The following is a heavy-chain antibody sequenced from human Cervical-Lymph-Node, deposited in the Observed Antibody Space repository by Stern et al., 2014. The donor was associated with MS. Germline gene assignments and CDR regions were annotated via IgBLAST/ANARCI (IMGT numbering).Heavy chain of an antibody. J-gene: IGHJ6*02. V-gene: IGHV3-21*01. CDR3: AREFIAAAGYYYYGMDV. CDR1: GFTFSSYS. CDR2: ISSSSSYI. Sequence: VQLVESGGGLVKPGGSLRLSCAASGFTFSSYSMNWVRQAPGKGLEWVSSISSSSSYIYYADSVKGRFTISRDNAKNSLYLQMNSLRAEDTAVYYCAREFIAAAGYYYYGMDVWGQGTTVTVSS. D-gene: IGHD6-13*01.